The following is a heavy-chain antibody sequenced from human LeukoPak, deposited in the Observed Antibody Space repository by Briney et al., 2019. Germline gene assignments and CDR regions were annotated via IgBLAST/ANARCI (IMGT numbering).Heavy chain of an antibody. CDR2: INYSGST. CDR3: ARGSIAVAGRTYYYYYGMDV. J-gene: IGHJ6*02. CDR1: GGSISRSSYH. Sequence: SETLSLTCTVSGGSISRSSYHWGWIRQPPGKGLEWIGNINYSGSTYYNPSLKSRVTISVDTSKNQFSLKLSSVTAADTAVYYCARGSIAVAGRTYYYYYGMDVWGQGTTVTVSS. D-gene: IGHD6-19*01. V-gene: IGHV4-39*07.